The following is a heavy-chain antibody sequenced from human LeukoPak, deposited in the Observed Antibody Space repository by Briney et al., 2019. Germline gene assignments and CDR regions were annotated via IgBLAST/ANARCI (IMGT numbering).Heavy chain of an antibody. CDR3: ASVSGSYLWNYYYYMDV. Sequence: SETLSLTCAVYGGSFSGYYWSWIRQPPGKGLEWIGSIYYSGSTYYNPSLKSRVTISVDTSKNQFSLKLSSVTAADTAVYYCASVSGSYLWNYYYYMDVWGKGTTVTISS. CDR1: GGSFSGYY. CDR2: IYYSGST. D-gene: IGHD3-10*01. V-gene: IGHV4-34*01. J-gene: IGHJ6*03.